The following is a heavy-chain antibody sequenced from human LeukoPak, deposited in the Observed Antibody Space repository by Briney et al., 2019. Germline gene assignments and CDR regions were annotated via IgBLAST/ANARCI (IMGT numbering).Heavy chain of an antibody. J-gene: IGHJ3*02. D-gene: IGHD3-3*01. V-gene: IGHV1-46*03. Sequence: GASVKVSCKASGYTFTSYYMHWVRQAPGQGLEWMGIINPSGGSTSYAQKFQGRVTMTRDMSTSTVYMELSSLRSEDTAVYYCVRFLEWLNVFDIWGQGTMVTVSS. CDR1: GYTFTSYY. CDR2: INPSGGST. CDR3: VRFLEWLNVFDI.